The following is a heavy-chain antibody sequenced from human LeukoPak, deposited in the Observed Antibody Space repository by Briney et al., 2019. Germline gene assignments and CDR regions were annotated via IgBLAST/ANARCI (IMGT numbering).Heavy chain of an antibody. CDR1: GGSISSSSYY. V-gene: IGHV4-39*07. Sequence: KPSETLSLTCTVSGGSISSSSYYWGWIRQPPGKGLEWIGSIYYSGSPYYNPSLKSRVTISVDTSKNQFSLKLSSVTAADTAVYYCARDHLRTYYYGSGTINWFDPWGQGTLVTVSS. CDR2: IYYSGSP. J-gene: IGHJ5*02. D-gene: IGHD3-10*01. CDR3: ARDHLRTYYYGSGTINWFDP.